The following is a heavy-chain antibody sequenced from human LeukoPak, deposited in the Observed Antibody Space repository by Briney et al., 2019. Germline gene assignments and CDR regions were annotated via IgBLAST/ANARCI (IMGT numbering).Heavy chain of an antibody. V-gene: IGHV3-21*06. CDR2: ISIGSSPYT. CDR1: GFSFSKSS. Sequence: GGSLRLSCAASGFSFSKSSMLWFRQAPGKGLERVSSISIGSSPYTYYADSLKGRFTISRDNAKNSVCLQMNSLRPEDTAVYYCASYTLWYGDSWGQGTLVTVSS. CDR3: ASYTLWYGDS. J-gene: IGHJ4*02. D-gene: IGHD3-10*01.